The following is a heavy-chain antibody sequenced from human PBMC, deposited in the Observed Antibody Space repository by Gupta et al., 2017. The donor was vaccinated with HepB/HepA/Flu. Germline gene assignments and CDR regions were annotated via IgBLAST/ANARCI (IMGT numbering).Heavy chain of an antibody. CDR2: IFHSGTA. Sequence: QLQLQESGSGLVKPSQTLSLTCAVSGGSISSGGYSWSWIRQPPGKGLEWIGYIFHSGTAYYNPSLKSRVTMSVDKSKNQFSLKLSSVTAADTAVYVCAREDYGSGSFDFWGQGTLVIVSS. D-gene: IGHD3-10*01. V-gene: IGHV4-30-2*01. CDR3: AREDYGSGSFDF. CDR1: GGSISSGGYS. J-gene: IGHJ4*02.